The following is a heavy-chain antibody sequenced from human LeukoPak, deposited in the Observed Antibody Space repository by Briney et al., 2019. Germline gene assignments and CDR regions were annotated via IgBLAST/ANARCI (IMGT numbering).Heavy chain of an antibody. V-gene: IGHV3-23*01. J-gene: IGHJ4*02. CDR3: AKHQRMAARLVYFDY. D-gene: IGHD6-6*01. CDR2: ISGSGAGT. Sequence: GGSLRLSCAASGFTFSSYAMSWVRQAPGKGLEWVSTISGSGAGTYYADSVKGRFTISRDNSKNTLYLQMNSLRVEDTAVYYCAKHQRMAARLVYFDYWGQGTLVTVSS. CDR1: GFTFSSYA.